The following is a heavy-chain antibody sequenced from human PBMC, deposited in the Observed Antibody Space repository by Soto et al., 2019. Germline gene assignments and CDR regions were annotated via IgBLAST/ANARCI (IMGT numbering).Heavy chain of an antibody. CDR1: GFTFSKAW. Sequence: GGSLRLSCAASGFTFSKAWMNWVRQAPGKGLGWVGRIKSKTDGGTTDYAAPVKGRFTISRDDSKNTLYLQMNSLKTEDTAVYYCTTDYYDSSGYPELPGMDVWGQGTTVTVSS. D-gene: IGHD3-22*01. J-gene: IGHJ6*02. V-gene: IGHV3-15*07. CDR2: IKSKTDGGTT. CDR3: TTDYYDSSGYPELPGMDV.